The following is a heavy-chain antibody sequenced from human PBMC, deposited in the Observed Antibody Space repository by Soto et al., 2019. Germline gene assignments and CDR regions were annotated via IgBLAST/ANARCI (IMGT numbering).Heavy chain of an antibody. CDR2: IYYSGST. CDR3: ARLGGRIKGIAVAGTIDY. Sequence: QLQLQESGPGLVKPSETLSLTCTVSGGSISSSSYYWGWIRQPPGKGLEWIGSIYYSGSTYYNPSLKSRVTISVDTSKNQFSLKLSSVTAADTAVYYCARLGGRIKGIAVAGTIDYWGQGTLVTVSS. D-gene: IGHD6-19*01. CDR1: GGSISSSSYY. V-gene: IGHV4-39*01. J-gene: IGHJ4*02.